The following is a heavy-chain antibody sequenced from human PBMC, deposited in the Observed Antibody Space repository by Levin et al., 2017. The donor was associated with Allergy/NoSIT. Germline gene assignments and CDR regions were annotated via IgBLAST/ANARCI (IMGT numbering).Heavy chain of an antibody. J-gene: IGHJ6*02. V-gene: IGHV3-13*01. CDR3: AREREGGMDV. CDR2: IGTAGDT. Sequence: GESLKISCAASGFTFSSYDMHWVRQATGKGLEWVSAIGTAGDTYYPGSVKGRFTISRENAKNSLYLQMNSLRAGDTAVYYCAREREGGMDVWGQGTTVTVSS. CDR1: GFTFSSYD.